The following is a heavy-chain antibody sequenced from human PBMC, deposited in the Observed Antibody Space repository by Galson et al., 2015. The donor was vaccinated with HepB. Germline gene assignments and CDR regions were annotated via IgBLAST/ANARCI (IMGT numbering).Heavy chain of an antibody. CDR1: GGTFSNYP. Sequence: SVKVSCKGPGGTFSNYPISWVRQAPAQGLEWMGRIIPVFGMAKYAQKFQSRVTITADTSTGTAYMELTSLRSDDPAVYYCARGPFFGELTRILVFQHWGQGTLVTVSS. CDR2: IIPVFGMA. D-gene: IGHD3-10*01. CDR3: ARGPFFGELTRILVFQH. J-gene: IGHJ1*01. V-gene: IGHV1-69*04.